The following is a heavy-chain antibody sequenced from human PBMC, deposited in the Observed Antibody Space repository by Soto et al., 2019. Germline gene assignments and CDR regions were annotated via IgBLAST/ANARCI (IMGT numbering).Heavy chain of an antibody. Sequence: APVKGSCKASGYTLTHHWLSWVRLAPGQRREWMGWISAYNGNTNYAQKLQGRVTMTTDTSTSTAYMELRSLTSDDTAVYYCARARYCSGGRCQRDGAFDFWGHGTMVTVSS. V-gene: IGHV1-18*01. CDR3: ARARYCSGGRCQRDGAFDF. CDR2: ISAYNGNT. J-gene: IGHJ3*01. CDR1: GYTLTHHW. D-gene: IGHD2-15*01.